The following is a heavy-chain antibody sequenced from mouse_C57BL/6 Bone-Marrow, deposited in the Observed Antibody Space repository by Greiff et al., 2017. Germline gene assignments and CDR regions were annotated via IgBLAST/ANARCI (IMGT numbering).Heavy chain of an antibody. CDR3: ARRSYEAMDY. CDR2: IDPSDSET. Sequence: QVQLQQPGAELVRPGSSVKLSCKASGYTFTSYWMHWVKQRPIQGLEWIGNIDPSDSETHYNQKFKDKATLTVDKSSSTAYMQLSSLTSEDSAVYYCARRSYEAMDYWGQGTSVTVSS. V-gene: IGHV1-52*01. CDR1: GYTFTSYW. J-gene: IGHJ4*01. D-gene: IGHD1-1*01.